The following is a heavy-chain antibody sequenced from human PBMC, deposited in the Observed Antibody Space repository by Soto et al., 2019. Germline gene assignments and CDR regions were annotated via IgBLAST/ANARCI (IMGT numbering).Heavy chain of an antibody. CDR3: ARTFEDAGKPSNFDN. CDR2: ISAYNENT. CDR1: GFTFSSYG. V-gene: IGHV1-18*01. Sequence: QVQLVQSGAEVKKPGASVKVSCKSSGFTFSSYGFTWVRQAPGQGLEWMGWISAYNENTLYAQKFQGRVTMNTDTSTCTVYMELRILRSDDTALYCCARTFEDAGKPSNFDNCGQGTLVIVSS. D-gene: IGHD1-1*01. J-gene: IGHJ4*02.